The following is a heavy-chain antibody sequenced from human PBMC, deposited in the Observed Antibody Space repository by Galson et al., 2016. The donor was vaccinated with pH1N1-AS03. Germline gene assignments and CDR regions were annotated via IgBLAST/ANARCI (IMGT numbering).Heavy chain of an antibody. CDR1: GYTFTTYD. V-gene: IGHV1-8*03. CDR3: ARGVVDCSGPACSGTLRFDP. D-gene: IGHD2-15*01. CDR2: MNPDSGNT. J-gene: IGHJ5*02. Sequence: SVKVSCKASGYTFTTYDINWVRQAPGQGLEWMGWMNPDSGNTGYAPSFQGRVTITRDTSISTAYMELSSLRSEDTAVCYCARGVVDCSGPACSGTLRFDPWGQGTLVTVSS.